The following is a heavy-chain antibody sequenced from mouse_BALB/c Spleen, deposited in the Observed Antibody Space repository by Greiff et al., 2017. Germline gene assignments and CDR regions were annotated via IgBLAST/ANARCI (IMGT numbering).Heavy chain of an antibody. Sequence: QVQLQQSGAELVKPGASVKLSCKTSGYTFTSYCIQWVKQRPGQGLGWIGEIFPGTGTTYYNEKFKGKATLTIDTSSSTAYMQLSSLTSEDSAVYFCARRGGNYEGPAWFAYWGQGTLVTVAA. D-gene: IGHD2-1*01. V-gene: IGHV1S132*01. CDR2: IFPGTGTT. J-gene: IGHJ3*01. CDR3: ARRGGNYEGPAWFAY. CDR1: GYTFTSYC.